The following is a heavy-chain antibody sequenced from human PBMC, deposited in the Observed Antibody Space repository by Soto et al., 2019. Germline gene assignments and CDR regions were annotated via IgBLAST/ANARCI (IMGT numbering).Heavy chain of an antibody. J-gene: IGHJ4*02. Sequence: ASVKVSCKASGYTFTSYGISWVRQAPGQGLEWMGWISAYNGNTNYAQKLQGRVTMTTDTSTSTAYMELGSLRSDDTAVYYCARVGITMIVVVTERASYFDYWGQGTLVTVSS. CDR3: ARVGITMIVVVTERASYFDY. CDR1: GYTFTSYG. CDR2: ISAYNGNT. V-gene: IGHV1-18*04. D-gene: IGHD3-22*01.